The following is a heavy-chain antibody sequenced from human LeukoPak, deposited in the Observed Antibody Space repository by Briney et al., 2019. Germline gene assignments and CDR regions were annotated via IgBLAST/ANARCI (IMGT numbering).Heavy chain of an antibody. CDR2: INPNSGGT. J-gene: IGHJ4*02. D-gene: IGHD6-19*01. CDR3: ARDPGGAGYSSGHEDY. CDR1: GYTFTGYY. Sequence: ASVRVSCKASGYTFTGYYMHWVRQAPGQGLEWMGRINPNSGGTNYAQKFQGRVTMTRDTSISTAYMELSSLRSEDTAVYYCARDPGGAGYSSGHEDYWGQGTLVTVSS. V-gene: IGHV1-2*06.